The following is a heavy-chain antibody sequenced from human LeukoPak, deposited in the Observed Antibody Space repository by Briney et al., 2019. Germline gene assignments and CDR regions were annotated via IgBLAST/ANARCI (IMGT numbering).Heavy chain of an antibody. CDR1: GGSISNNY. CDR2: IYYSGST. CDR3: ASHKGF. V-gene: IGHV4-59*01. J-gene: IGHJ4*02. Sequence: SETLPLTCTVSGGSISNNYWSWFRQPPGKGLEWIGYIYYSGSTNYNPSLKSRVTISVDTSKSQFSLKLSSVTAADTAVYYCASHKGFWGQGTLVTVSS.